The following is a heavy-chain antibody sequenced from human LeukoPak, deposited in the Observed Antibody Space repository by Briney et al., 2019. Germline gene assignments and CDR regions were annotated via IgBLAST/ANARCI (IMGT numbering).Heavy chain of an antibody. Sequence: PSETLSLTCTVSGRSISSYYWSWIRQPPGKGLEWIGYIYYSGSTNYNPSLKSRVTISVDTSKNQFSLKLSSVTAADTAVYYCARHPKQLAWFDPWGQGTLVTVSS. J-gene: IGHJ5*02. CDR2: IYYSGST. CDR3: ARHPKQLAWFDP. D-gene: IGHD6-13*01. CDR1: GRSISSYY. V-gene: IGHV4-59*08.